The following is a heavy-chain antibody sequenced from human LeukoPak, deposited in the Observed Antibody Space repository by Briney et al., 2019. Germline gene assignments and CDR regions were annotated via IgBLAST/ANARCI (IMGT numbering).Heavy chain of an antibody. V-gene: IGHV1-8*01. CDR3: AVVPAAIGHYDYYGMDV. CDR2: MNPNSGNT. J-gene: IGHJ6*02. Sequence: GASVKVSCKASGYTLTSYDINWVRQATGQGLEWMGWMNPNSGNTGYAQKFQGRVTMTRNTSISTAYMELSSLRSEDTAVYYCAVVPAAIGHYDYYGMDVWGQGTTVTVSS. D-gene: IGHD2-2*01. CDR1: GYTLTSYD.